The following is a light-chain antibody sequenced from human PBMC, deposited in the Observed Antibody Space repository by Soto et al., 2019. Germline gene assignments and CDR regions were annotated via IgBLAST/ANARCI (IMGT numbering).Light chain of an antibody. CDR2: GAS. V-gene: IGKV3-15*01. CDR1: QSISRR. J-gene: IGKJ5*01. Sequence: EIVMTQSPATLSVSPGERATLSCRASQSISRRLAWYQQKPGQAPRLLIYGASTRATGIPARFSGSGSETEFTLTISSLQSEDFAVYCCQQYKNWPPFTFGQGTRREIK. CDR3: QQYKNWPPFT.